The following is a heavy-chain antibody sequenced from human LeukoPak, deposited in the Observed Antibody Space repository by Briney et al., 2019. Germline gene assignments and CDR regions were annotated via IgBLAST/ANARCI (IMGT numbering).Heavy chain of an antibody. D-gene: IGHD5-24*01. Sequence: PGGSLRLSCAVSGFTFDDYAMHWIRQTPGKGLEWVTVISADGGTTFYADSVKGRFTISRDNGRNSLYLQMHSLRTEDTALYYCAKDLSGDGYNWGIFDYWAQGSLVTVSS. CDR3: AKDLSGDGYNWGIFDY. CDR2: ISADGGTT. CDR1: GFTFDDYA. J-gene: IGHJ4*02. V-gene: IGHV3-43*02.